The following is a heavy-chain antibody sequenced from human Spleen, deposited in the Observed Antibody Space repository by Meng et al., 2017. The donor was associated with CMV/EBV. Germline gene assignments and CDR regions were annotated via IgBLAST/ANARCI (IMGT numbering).Heavy chain of an antibody. CDR2: IYWNDDK. Sequence: SGPTLVQPTQTLTLTCTFSGFSLSTSGVGVGWIRQPPGKALEWLALIYWNDDKRYSPSLKSRLTITKDTSKNQVVLTMTNMDPVDTATYYCAHSRYFWNSYYKANNWFDPWGQGTLVTVSS. CDR1: GFSLSTSGVG. J-gene: IGHJ5*02. CDR3: AHSRYFWNSYYKANNWFDP. V-gene: IGHV2-5*01. D-gene: IGHD3-3*01.